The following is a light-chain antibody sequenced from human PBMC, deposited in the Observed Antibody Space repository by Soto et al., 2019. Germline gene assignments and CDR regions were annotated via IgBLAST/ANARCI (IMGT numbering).Light chain of an antibody. Sequence: QSAMTQPPSASGTPGQRVTISCSGSSSNIASNYVYWYQQLPGTAPKLLIYRNDQRPSGVPDRFSGSKSGTSASLAISGLRSDDEADYNCAVWDDSLSGWVFGGGTKVTVL. CDR1: SSNIASNY. CDR2: RND. V-gene: IGLV1-47*01. CDR3: AVWDDSLSGWV. J-gene: IGLJ3*02.